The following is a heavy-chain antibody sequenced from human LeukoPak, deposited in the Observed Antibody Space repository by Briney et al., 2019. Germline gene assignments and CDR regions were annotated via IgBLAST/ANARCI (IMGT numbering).Heavy chain of an antibody. CDR3: ARDKVSVIPALDY. CDR2: INSDGSTT. CDR1: GFTFSSYW. D-gene: IGHD2/OR15-2a*01. Sequence: GGSLRLSCAASGFTFSSYWMHWVRQAPGKGLVWVSRINSDGSTTNYADSVKGRFTISRDNAKESLYLQMNSLRAEDTALYFCARDKVSVIPALDYWGQGTLVIVSS. V-gene: IGHV3-74*01. J-gene: IGHJ4*02.